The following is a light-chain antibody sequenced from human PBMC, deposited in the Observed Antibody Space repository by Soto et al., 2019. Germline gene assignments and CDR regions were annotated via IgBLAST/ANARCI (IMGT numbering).Light chain of an antibody. CDR1: SSDVGGYNY. J-gene: IGLJ2*01. Sequence: NETSSDVGGYNYVSWYQQHPGKAPKLMIYDVSNRPSGVSNRFSGSKSGNTASLTISGLQAEDEADYYCSSYTSSSIVGFGGGTKVTVL. CDR2: DVS. CDR3: SSYTSSSIVG. V-gene: IGLV2-14*04.